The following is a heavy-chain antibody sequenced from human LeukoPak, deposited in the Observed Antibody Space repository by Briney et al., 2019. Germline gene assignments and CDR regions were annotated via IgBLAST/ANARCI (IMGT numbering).Heavy chain of an antibody. CDR2: ISAYNGNT. D-gene: IGHD2-2*01. V-gene: IGHV1-18*01. J-gene: IGHJ3*02. CDR3: ARWCSSTSCFDAFDI. Sequence: ASVKVSCKASGYTFTSYGISWVRQAPGQGLEWMGWISAYNGNTNYAQKLQGRVTMTTDTSTSTAYMELRSLRSEDTAVYYCARWCSSTSCFDAFDIWGQGTMVTVSS. CDR1: GYTFTSYG.